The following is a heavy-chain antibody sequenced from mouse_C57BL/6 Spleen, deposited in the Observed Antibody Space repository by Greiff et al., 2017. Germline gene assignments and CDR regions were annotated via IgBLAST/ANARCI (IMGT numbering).Heavy chain of an antibody. CDR3: ARNYGSSLNYYAMDY. V-gene: IGHV1-80*01. J-gene: IGHJ4*01. Sequence: QVQLQQSGAELVKPGASVKISCKASGYAFSSYWMNWVKQRPGKGLEWIGQIYPGDGDTNYNGKFKGKATLTADKSSSTAYMQLSSLTSEDSAVYFCARNYGSSLNYYAMDYWGQGTSVTVSS. CDR2: IYPGDGDT. CDR1: GYAFSSYW. D-gene: IGHD1-1*01.